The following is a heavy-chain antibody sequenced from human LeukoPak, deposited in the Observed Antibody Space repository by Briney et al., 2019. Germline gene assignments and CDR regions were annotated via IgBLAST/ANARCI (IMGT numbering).Heavy chain of an antibody. Sequence: PGGSLRLSCAASGFTFSHYWMSWFRKTLGKGLEWVANIKPDGTDKYYLDSVKGRFTISRDNAKNSLHLQMDSLRAEDTAVYYCAREDMWAFDIWGQGTMVTVSS. CDR1: GFTFSHYW. J-gene: IGHJ3*02. D-gene: IGHD2-15*01. V-gene: IGHV3-7*01. CDR3: AREDMWAFDI. CDR2: IKPDGTDK.